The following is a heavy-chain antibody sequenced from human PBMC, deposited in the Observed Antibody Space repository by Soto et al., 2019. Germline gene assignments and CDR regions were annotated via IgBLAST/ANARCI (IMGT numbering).Heavy chain of an antibody. CDR1: GGSISSYY. V-gene: IGHV4-59*01. Sequence: PSETLSLTCTVSGGSISSYYWSWIRQPPGKGLEWIGYIYYSGSTNYNPSLKSRVTISVDTSKNQFSLKLSSVTAADTAVYYCAREAIAVAGRFDYWGQGTMVTVYS. CDR2: IYYSGST. CDR3: AREAIAVAGRFDY. J-gene: IGHJ4*02. D-gene: IGHD6-19*01.